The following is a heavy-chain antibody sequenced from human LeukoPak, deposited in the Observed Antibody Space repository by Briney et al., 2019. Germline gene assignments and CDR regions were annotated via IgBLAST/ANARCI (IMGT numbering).Heavy chain of an antibody. V-gene: IGHV1-69*06. J-gene: IGHJ4*02. Sequence: GASVKVSCKASGGTFISYAISWVRQAPGQGLEWMGVIIPIFGTANYAQKFQGRVTITADKSTSTAYMELSSLRSEDTAVYYCASDTSGYCSGGSCYYRWGQGTLVTVSS. CDR1: GGTFISYA. CDR2: IIPIFGTA. D-gene: IGHD2-15*01. CDR3: ASDTSGYCSGGSCYYR.